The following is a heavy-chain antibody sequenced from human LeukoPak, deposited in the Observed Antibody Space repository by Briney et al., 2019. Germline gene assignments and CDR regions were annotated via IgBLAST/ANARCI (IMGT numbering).Heavy chain of an antibody. D-gene: IGHD2-2*01. CDR1: GFTFSSYA. CDR2: ISGSGGST. Sequence: GGSLRLSCAASGFTFSSYATSWVRQAPGKGLEWVSAISGSGGSTYYADSVKGRFTISRDNSKNTLYLQMNSLRAEDTAVYYCAKDEVIYCSSTNCWGQGTLVTVSS. J-gene: IGHJ4*02. V-gene: IGHV3-23*01. CDR3: AKDEVIYCSSTNC.